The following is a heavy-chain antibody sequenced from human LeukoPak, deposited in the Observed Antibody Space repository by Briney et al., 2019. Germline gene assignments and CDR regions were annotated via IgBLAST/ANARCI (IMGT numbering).Heavy chain of an antibody. J-gene: IGHJ4*02. CDR3: ARSPGGNARTWLDY. CDR1: GYTFTNYA. D-gene: IGHD4-23*01. Sequence: GASVKVSCKASGYTFTNYALHWVRQAPGQRREWMGWTNGATGNTRFSQDFQGSLTITIDTSASTAYMELSSLRSEDTAVYSCARSPGGNARTWLDYWGQGTLVTVSS. CDR2: TNGATGNT. V-gene: IGHV1-3*02.